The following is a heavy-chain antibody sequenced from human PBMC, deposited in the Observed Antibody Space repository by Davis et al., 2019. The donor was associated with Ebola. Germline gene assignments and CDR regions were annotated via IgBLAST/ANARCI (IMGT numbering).Heavy chain of an antibody. CDR3: ARGGLHLGELSLSYYFDY. D-gene: IGHD3-16*02. Sequence: GSLRLSCTVSGGSISSYYWSWIRQPPGKGLEWIGYIYYSGSTNYNPSLKSRVTISVDTSKNQFSLKLSSVTAADTAVYYCARGGLHLGELSLSYYFDYWGQGTLVTVSS. J-gene: IGHJ4*02. CDR1: GGSISSYY. V-gene: IGHV4-59*01. CDR2: IYYSGST.